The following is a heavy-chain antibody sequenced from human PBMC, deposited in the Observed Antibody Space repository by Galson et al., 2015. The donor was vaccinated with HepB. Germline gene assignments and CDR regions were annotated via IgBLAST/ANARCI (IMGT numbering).Heavy chain of an antibody. V-gene: IGHV4-30-2*01. CDR1: GGSISSDGYS. J-gene: IGHJ4*02. CDR3: ARGAYTNYFPNFDC. D-gene: IGHD4-11*01. Sequence: TLSLTCAVSGGSISSDGYSWNWIRQPPGKGLEWIGYILHTGDTYYDASLKSRVTISLDTSKNQFSLNLNSVTAADTAVYYCARGAYTNYFPNFDCWGQGTLVTVSS. CDR2: ILHTGDT.